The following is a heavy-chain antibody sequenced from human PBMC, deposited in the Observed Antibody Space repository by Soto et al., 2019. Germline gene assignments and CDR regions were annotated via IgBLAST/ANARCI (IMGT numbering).Heavy chain of an antibody. CDR3: AKGNIVVVTAILYNWFDP. CDR2: ISYDGSNK. V-gene: IGHV3-30*18. D-gene: IGHD2-21*02. CDR1: GFTFSSYG. Sequence: QVQLVESGGGVVQPGRSLRLSCAASGFTFSSYGMHWVRQAPGKGLEWVAVISYDGSNKYYADSVKGRFTISRDNSKNTLYLQMNSLRAEDTAVYYCAKGNIVVVTAILYNWFDPWGQGTLVTVS. J-gene: IGHJ5*02.